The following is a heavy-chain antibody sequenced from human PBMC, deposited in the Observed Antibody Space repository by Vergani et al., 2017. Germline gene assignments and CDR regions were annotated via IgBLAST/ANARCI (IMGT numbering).Heavy chain of an antibody. CDR2: MDYSGNT. CDR3: ASKRGACRAAYCHSYDF. D-gene: IGHD2-15*01. V-gene: IGHV4-39*01. CDR1: GDSVISTDYH. Sequence: QVQLQESGPGLVKPSETLSLTCTVSGDSVISTDYHWGWIRQPPGKGLEWIGSMDYSGNTSYNPSIESRISISFETPKNQFSLRLTSVTAADTAVYYCASKRGACRAAYCHSYDFWGPGTLVGVSS. J-gene: IGHJ4*02.